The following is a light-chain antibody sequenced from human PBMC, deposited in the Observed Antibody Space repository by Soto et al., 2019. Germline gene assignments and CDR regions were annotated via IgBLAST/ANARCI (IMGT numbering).Light chain of an antibody. CDR1: SSNIGSNY. V-gene: IGLV1-47*01. CDR3: AAWDDSLSVVV. J-gene: IGLJ2*01. Sequence: QSVLTQPPSASGTPGQMVTISCSGSSSNIGSNYVYWYQQLPGTAPKLLIYRSNQRPSGVPDRFSGSKSGTSASLAISGLRSEDEADYYCAAWDDSLSVVVFGGGNKLTVL. CDR2: RSN.